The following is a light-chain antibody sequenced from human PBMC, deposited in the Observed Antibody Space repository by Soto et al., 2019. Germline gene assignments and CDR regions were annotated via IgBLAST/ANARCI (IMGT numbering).Light chain of an antibody. CDR2: DVS. Sequence: QSVLTQPASVSGSPGQSITNSCTGTSSDVGGYNYVSWYQQHPGKAPKLMIYDVSNRPSGVSNRFSGSKSGNTASLTISGLQAEDEADYYCTSYTSIIPYVFGTGTKVTVL. CDR3: TSYTSIIPYV. J-gene: IGLJ1*01. V-gene: IGLV2-14*01. CDR1: SSDVGGYNY.